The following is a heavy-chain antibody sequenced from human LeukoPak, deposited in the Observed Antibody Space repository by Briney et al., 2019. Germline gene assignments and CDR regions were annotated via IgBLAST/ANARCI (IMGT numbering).Heavy chain of an antibody. Sequence: SETLSLVCTVSGGSISSHYWSWIRQPPGKGLEWIGYIYYSGSTNYNPSLKSRVTISVDTSKNQFSLKLSSETAADTAVYYCARWGYCSGGSCYLRDDAFDIWGQGTMVTVSS. CDR2: IYYSGST. CDR1: GGSISSHY. D-gene: IGHD2-15*01. J-gene: IGHJ3*02. CDR3: ARWGYCSGGSCYLRDDAFDI. V-gene: IGHV4-59*11.